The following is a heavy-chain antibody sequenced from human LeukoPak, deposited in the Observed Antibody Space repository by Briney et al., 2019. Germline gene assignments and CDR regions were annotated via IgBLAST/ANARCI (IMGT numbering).Heavy chain of an antibody. V-gene: IGHV3-7*01. CDR1: GFTFSSYW. CDR3: ARDPVIAVAAKFWFDP. CDR2: IKQDGSEK. J-gene: IGHJ5*02. D-gene: IGHD6-19*01. Sequence: PGGSLRLSCAASGFTFSSYWMSWVRQAPGKGLELVANIKQDGSEKYYVDSVKGRFTISRDNAKNSLYLQMNSLRAEDTAVYYCARDPVIAVAAKFWFDPWGQGTLVTVSS.